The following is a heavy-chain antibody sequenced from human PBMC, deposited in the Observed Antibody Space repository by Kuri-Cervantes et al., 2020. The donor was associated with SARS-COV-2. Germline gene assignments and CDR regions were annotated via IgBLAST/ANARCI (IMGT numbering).Heavy chain of an antibody. CDR3: ARTDYDFWSGYYGPPTNNWFDP. Sequence: ASVKVSCKASGYTFTSYGISWVRQAPGQGLEWMGWISAYNGNTNYAQKLQGRVTMTTDTSTSTAYMELRSLRSDDTAVYYCARTDYDFWSGYYGPPTNNWFDPWGQGTLVTVSS. D-gene: IGHD3-3*01. J-gene: IGHJ5*02. V-gene: IGHV1-18*01. CDR1: GYTFTSYG. CDR2: ISAYNGNT.